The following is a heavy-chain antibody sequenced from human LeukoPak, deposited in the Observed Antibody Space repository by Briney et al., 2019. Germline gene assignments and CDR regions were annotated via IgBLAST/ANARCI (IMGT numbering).Heavy chain of an antibody. CDR1: GFTFSSYA. D-gene: IGHD1-26*01. V-gene: IGHV3-23*01. CDR3: AKDLEYAWEAIFDY. CDR2: ISGSGGST. Sequence: GGSLRLSCAASGFTFSSYAMSWVRQAPGKGLEWVSAISGSGGSTYYADSVKGRFTISRDNSKNTLYLQVNSLRAEDTAVYYCAKDLEYAWEAIFDYWGQGTLVTVSS. J-gene: IGHJ4*02.